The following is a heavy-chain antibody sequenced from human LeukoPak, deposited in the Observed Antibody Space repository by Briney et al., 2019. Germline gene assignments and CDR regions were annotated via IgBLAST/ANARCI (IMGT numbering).Heavy chain of an antibody. CDR1: GFTLSSYS. CDR3: SRDPYGSGSYYYDY. CDR2: ISSSSGTI. J-gene: IGHJ4*02. V-gene: IGHV3-48*01. Sequence: GGSLRLSCAASGFTLSSYSMTWVRQAPGKGLEWVSFISSSSGTIYYADSVKGRFTISRDNAKNSLYLQMNSLRAEDTAVYYCSRDPYGSGSYYYDYWGQGTLVTVSS. D-gene: IGHD3-10*01.